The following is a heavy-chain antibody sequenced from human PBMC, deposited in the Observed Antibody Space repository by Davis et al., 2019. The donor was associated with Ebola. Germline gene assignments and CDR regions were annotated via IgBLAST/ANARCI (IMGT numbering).Heavy chain of an antibody. Sequence: GESLKISCAASGFTFSSYAMSWVRQAPGKGLEWVSAISGSGGSTYYADSVKGRFTISRDNSKNTLYLQMNSLRAEDTAVYYCAKDTHCSSTSCPSDYWGQGTLVTVSS. CDR2: ISGSGGST. CDR1: GFTFSSYA. D-gene: IGHD2-2*01. CDR3: AKDTHCSSTSCPSDY. V-gene: IGHV3-23*01. J-gene: IGHJ4*02.